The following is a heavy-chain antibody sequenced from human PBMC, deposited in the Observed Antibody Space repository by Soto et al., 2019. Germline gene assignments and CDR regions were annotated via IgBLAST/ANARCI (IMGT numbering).Heavy chain of an antibody. Sequence: PGGSLRLSCAASGFTISTTCMSWVRQAPGKGLEYVSVIYSSDRTYYADSVKDRFNIFRDISKNTLYLQMSSLRVEDTAVYYCVRGPYWNGGPSPAFWGPGTLVTVSS. CDR3: VRGPYWNGGPSPAF. D-gene: IGHD1-1*01. V-gene: IGHV3-66*01. CDR2: IYSSDRT. CDR1: GFTISTTC. J-gene: IGHJ4*02.